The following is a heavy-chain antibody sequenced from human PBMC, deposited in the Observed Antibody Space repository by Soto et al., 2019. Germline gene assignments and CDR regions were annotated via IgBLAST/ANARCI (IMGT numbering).Heavy chain of an antibody. CDR1: GDSISGYY. Sequence: SETLSLTCTVSGDSISGYYWSWIRQPAGKGLEWIGRIYASGSTISNPSLRSRVALSVDTSKNQFSLKLNSVTAADTAMYYCARSGSSSGWYTAFDSW. V-gene: IGHV4-4*07. CDR2: IYASGST. D-gene: IGHD6-19*01. J-gene: IGHJ4*01. CDR3: ARSGSSSGWYTAFDS.